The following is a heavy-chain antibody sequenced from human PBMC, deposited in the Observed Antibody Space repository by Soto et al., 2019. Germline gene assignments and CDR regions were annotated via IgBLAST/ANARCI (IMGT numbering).Heavy chain of an antibody. V-gene: IGHV3-21*01. CDR1: GFTFSSYW. Sequence: PGGSLRLSCAASGFTFSSYWMSWVRQAPGKGLEWVSSISSSSSYIYYADSVKGRFTISRDNAKNSLYLQMNSLRAEDTAVYYCARYDSSGYYWPYYYYGMDVWGQGTTVTVSS. CDR2: ISSSSSYI. D-gene: IGHD3-22*01. CDR3: ARYDSSGYYWPYYYYGMDV. J-gene: IGHJ6*02.